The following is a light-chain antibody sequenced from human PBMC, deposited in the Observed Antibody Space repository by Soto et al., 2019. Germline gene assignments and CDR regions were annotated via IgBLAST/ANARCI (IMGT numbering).Light chain of an antibody. CDR3: QQYETFSPWT. CDR1: QRIDTW. J-gene: IGKJ1*01. V-gene: IGKV1-5*03. Sequence: DILMTQSPSILSASVGDRVTITCRASQRIDTWLAWYQQKPGTAPKLLIYKATILQSGVPSRFSGSGSGTEFTLAISSLEPDDFATYYCQQYETFSPWTFGQGTKVE. CDR2: KAT.